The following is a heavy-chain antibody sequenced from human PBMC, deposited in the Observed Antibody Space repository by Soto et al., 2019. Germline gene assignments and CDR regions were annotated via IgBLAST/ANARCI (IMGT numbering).Heavy chain of an antibody. V-gene: IGHV3-21*06. CDR2: ITGNSEYK. CDR3: ARSGELLQTFDS. Sequence: EVQLVESGGGLVKPGGSVRLSCVVSGVSFSDYSMNWVRQAPGKGLEWVSLITGNSEYKYYAGSVKGRFTVSRDNAKNSLYLQMNSLTVEDTAVYYCARSGELLQTFDSWGQGTLVTVSS. J-gene: IGHJ4*02. CDR1: GVSFSDYS. D-gene: IGHD1-26*01.